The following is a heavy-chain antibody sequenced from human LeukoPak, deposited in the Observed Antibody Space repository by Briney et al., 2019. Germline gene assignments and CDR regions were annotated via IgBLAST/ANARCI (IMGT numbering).Heavy chain of an antibody. CDR3: ATSDGRNPFDY. V-gene: IGHV5-51*01. Sequence: GESLKISCKASGYSFTIYWIGWVRQMPGRGLEWMGIIYPGDSDTRYSPSFQGQVTISVDKSINTAYLQWSSLRASDSAMYYCATSDGRNPFDYWGQGTLVTVSS. CDR1: GYSFTIYW. CDR2: IYPGDSDT. J-gene: IGHJ4*02.